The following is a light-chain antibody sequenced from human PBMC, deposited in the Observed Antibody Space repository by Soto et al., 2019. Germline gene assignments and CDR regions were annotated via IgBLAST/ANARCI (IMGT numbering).Light chain of an antibody. Sequence: QSALTQPASVSGSPGQSITISCTGTSSDVGGYNYVSWYQQHPGKAPKIIIYEVTNRPSGVSNRFSGSKSGNTVSLTISGLQAEDDADYYCSSFTSRFTFNYIFGTGTKLTVL. CDR3: SSFTSRFTFNYI. J-gene: IGLJ1*01. CDR2: EVT. V-gene: IGLV2-14*01. CDR1: SSDVGGYNY.